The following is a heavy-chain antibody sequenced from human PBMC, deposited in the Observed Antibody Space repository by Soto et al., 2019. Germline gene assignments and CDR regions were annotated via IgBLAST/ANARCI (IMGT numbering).Heavy chain of an antibody. V-gene: IGHV3-7*03. CDR3: ARGGSSTRFMDY. J-gene: IGHJ4*02. CDR1: GLTFSSYW. CDR2: IKQDGSER. D-gene: IGHD2-2*01. Sequence: GGSLRLSCAASGLTFSSYWMIWVRRAPGKGLEWVANIKQDGSERYYVDSVKGRFTISRDNAKNSLYLQMNSLRAEDTAVYYCARGGSSTRFMDYWGQGTLVTVSS.